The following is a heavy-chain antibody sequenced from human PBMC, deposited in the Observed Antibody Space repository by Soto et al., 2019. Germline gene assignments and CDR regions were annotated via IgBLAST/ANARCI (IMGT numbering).Heavy chain of an antibody. Sequence: PSETLSLTCTVSGGSISSYYWSWSRRPPGKGLEWIGYIYYSGSTNYNPSLKIRVTISVDTSKHQFSLNLSSVTAADTAVYYCARDQGSSGYYTKWYFDYWGQGTLVTVSS. V-gene: IGHV4-59*13. CDR1: GGSISSYY. J-gene: IGHJ4*02. CDR3: ARDQGSSGYYTKWYFDY. D-gene: IGHD3-22*01. CDR2: IYYSGST.